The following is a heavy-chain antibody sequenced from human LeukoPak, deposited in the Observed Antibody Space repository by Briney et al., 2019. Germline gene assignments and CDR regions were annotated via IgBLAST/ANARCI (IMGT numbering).Heavy chain of an antibody. CDR2: IYYSGST. D-gene: IGHD6-19*01. CDR3: AREGYSSGWYPDS. V-gene: IGHV4-4*07. Sequence: PSETLSLTCSVSGGSISSYFWSWIRQPAGKGLEWIGRIYYSGSTNYNPSLRSRVTMSVDTSKNQFSLNLSSVTAADTAVYYCAREGYSSGWYPDSWGQGTLVTVSS. CDR1: GGSISSYF. J-gene: IGHJ4*02.